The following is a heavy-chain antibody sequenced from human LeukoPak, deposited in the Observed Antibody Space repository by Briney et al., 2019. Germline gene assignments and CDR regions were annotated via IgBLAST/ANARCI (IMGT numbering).Heavy chain of an antibody. CDR1: GGSISSGGYY. CDR2: IYHSGST. Sequence: PSETLSLTCTVSGGSISSGGYYWSWIRQPPGKGLEWMGYIYHSGSTYYNPSLKSRVTISVDRSKNQFSLKLSSVTAVDTAVYYCARVTYGSGSYYSFDYWGQGTLVTVSS. D-gene: IGHD3-10*01. V-gene: IGHV4-30-2*01. J-gene: IGHJ4*02. CDR3: ARVTYGSGSYYSFDY.